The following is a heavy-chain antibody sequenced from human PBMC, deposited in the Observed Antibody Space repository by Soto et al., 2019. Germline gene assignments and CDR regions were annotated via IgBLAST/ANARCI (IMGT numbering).Heavy chain of an antibody. CDR1: GGSISSYY. J-gene: IGHJ6*02. V-gene: IGHV4-59*01. Sequence: SETLSLTCTVSGGSISSYYWSWIRQPPGKGLEWIGYIYNSGSTHSNPSLQSRVTISVDTSKNQFSLKLSSVTAADTAIYYCARARITMVREVIKYNMDVWGQGTTVTVSS. CDR2: IYNSGST. D-gene: IGHD3-10*01. CDR3: ARARITMVREVIKYNMDV.